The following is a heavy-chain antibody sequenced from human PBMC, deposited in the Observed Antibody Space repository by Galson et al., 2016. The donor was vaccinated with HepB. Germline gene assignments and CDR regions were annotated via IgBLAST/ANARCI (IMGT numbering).Heavy chain of an antibody. V-gene: IGHV3-7*03. Sequence: SCAGSGFDFRDSWITWIRLAPGKGLEWVAEIMPDGSGTFYVDSVKGRFTISKDNAKNSVFLQMNSLRVEDTAVYYCARDPAYGAFDYWGQGTPVTVSS. D-gene: IGHD4-17*01. J-gene: IGHJ4*02. CDR2: IMPDGSGT. CDR3: ARDPAYGAFDY. CDR1: GFDFRDSW.